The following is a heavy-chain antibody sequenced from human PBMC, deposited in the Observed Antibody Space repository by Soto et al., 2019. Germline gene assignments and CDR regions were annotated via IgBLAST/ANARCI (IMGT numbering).Heavy chain of an antibody. CDR2: ISGSGGST. D-gene: IGHD2-2*01. Sequence: GGSLRLSCAASGFTFSSYAMSWVRQAPGKGLEWVSSISGSGGSTYYADSVKGRFTISGDNSKNTLYLQINSLRAEDTAVYYCAKADLDCTTTSCYGFDYWGQGTLVTVSS. CDR3: AKADLDCTTTSCYGFDY. V-gene: IGHV3-23*01. CDR1: GFTFSSYA. J-gene: IGHJ4*02.